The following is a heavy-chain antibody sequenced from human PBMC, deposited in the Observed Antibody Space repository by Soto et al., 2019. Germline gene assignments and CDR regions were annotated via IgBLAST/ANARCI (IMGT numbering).Heavy chain of an antibody. D-gene: IGHD2-8*02. CDR3: VKDRVPGANSHYYGMDV. J-gene: IGHJ6*02. CDR2: ISYDGSEK. V-gene: IGHV3-30*18. Sequence: CLRLSCTASGFSFNNSGIHWVRQAPGKGLQWMAVISYDGSEKHYADSMKGRLTISRDNSKDTLHLQMNSLRAEDTAIYFCVKDRVPGANSHYYGMDVWGQGTTGTVSS. CDR1: GFSFNNSG.